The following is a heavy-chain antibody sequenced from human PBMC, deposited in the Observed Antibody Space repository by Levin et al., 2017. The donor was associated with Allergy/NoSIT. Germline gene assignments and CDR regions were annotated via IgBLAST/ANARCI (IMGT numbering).Heavy chain of an antibody. V-gene: IGHV4-30-4*08. CDR2: IYNSGRT. D-gene: IGHD3-22*01. Sequence: SETLSLICSVSGVSISSADYYWTWIRQPPGKGLEWVGYIYNSGRTSYNPSLKSRLSTSLDTAKNQFSLRLTSVTAADAAIYYCARGRKSQTDSSGYFDYWGQGTLVTVSS. CDR1: GVSISSADYY. J-gene: IGHJ4*02. CDR3: ARGRKSQTDSSGYFDY.